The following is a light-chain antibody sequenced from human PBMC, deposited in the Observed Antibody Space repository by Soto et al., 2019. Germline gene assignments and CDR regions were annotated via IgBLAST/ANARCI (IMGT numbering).Light chain of an antibody. CDR2: NVV. CDR3: CSYAGSYTVV. J-gene: IGLJ1*01. Sequence: QSALTQLRSVSGSPGQSVTISCTGTSSDVGGYNYVSWYQQYPGKAPKLIIYNVVTRRLGVPGRFSGSMSGNTASLTISGLQAEDEALYYCCSYAGSYTVVLGSWTKVTVL. V-gene: IGLV2-11*01. CDR1: SSDVGGYNY.